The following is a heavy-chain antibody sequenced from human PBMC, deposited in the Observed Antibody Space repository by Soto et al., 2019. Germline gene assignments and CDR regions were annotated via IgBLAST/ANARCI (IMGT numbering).Heavy chain of an antibody. CDR1: GFTFTSSA. J-gene: IGHJ6*02. Sequence: ASVKVSCKASGFTFTSSAVQWVRQARGQRLEWIGWIVVGSGNTNYAQKFKERVTITRDMSTSTAYMELSSLRSEDTAVYYCVASSLGGWELRSGYYGMDVWGQGTTVTVSS. CDR3: VASSLGGWELRSGYYGMDV. V-gene: IGHV1-58*01. CDR2: IVVGSGNT. D-gene: IGHD1-26*01.